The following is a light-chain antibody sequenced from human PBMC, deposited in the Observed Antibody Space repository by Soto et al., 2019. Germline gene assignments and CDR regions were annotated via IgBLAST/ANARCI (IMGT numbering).Light chain of an antibody. V-gene: IGLV2-14*01. CDR2: EVS. J-gene: IGLJ1*01. CDR3: SSYTTSSTYV. Sequence: QSVLTQPASVSGSPGQSITISCTGTSSDVGVFNYVSWYQQHPGKAPTLIIYEVSNRSSGVSNRFSGSKSGNTASLTISGLQAEDEADYYCSSYTTSSTYVFGTGTKVTVL. CDR1: SSDVGVFNY.